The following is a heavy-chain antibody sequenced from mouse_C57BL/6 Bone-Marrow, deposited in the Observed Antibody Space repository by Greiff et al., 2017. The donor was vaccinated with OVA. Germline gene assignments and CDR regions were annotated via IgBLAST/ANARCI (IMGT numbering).Heavy chain of an antibody. V-gene: IGHV5-12*01. D-gene: IGHD2-5*01. Sequence: EVMLVESGGGLVQPGGSLKLSCAASGFTFSDYYMYWVRQTPEKRLEWVAYISNGGGSTYYPDTVKGRFTISRDNAKNTLYLQMSRLKSEDTARYYCATRAYYSKDYAMDYGVKEPQSPSPQ. J-gene: IGHJ4*01. CDR3: ATRAYYSKDYAMDY. CDR1: GFTFSDYY. CDR2: ISNGGGST.